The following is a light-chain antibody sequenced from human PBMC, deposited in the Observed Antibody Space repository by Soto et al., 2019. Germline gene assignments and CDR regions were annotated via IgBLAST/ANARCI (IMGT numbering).Light chain of an antibody. Sequence: EIVLTQSPGTLSPSPGERATLSCRASQSVSNNYLAWYQQKPGQAPRLLIYDASNRATGIPARFSGSGSGTDFTLTISSLEPDDFAVYYCQQRADWPITFGQGTRLEIK. CDR3: QQRADWPIT. CDR2: DAS. J-gene: IGKJ5*01. CDR1: QSVSNNY. V-gene: IGKV3-11*01.